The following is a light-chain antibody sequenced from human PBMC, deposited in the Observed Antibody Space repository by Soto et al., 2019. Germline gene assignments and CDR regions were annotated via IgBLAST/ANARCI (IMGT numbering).Light chain of an antibody. V-gene: IGKV3D-15*01. Sequence: EIVLTQSPGTLSLSPGERATLSCRASQSVNSNFLAWYQQKPGQAPRLLIYDVSNRATGIPARFSGSGSGTEFTLTISSLQSEDFAVYYCQQYNNWPPGTFGQGTKVDIK. CDR2: DVS. J-gene: IGKJ1*01. CDR1: QSVNSN. CDR3: QQYNNWPPGT.